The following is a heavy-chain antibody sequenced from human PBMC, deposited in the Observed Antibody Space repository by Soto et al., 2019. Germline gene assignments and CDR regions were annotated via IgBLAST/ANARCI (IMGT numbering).Heavy chain of an antibody. Sequence: QVHLVQSGAEEKKPGASVTVSCKASGYTFSDHAMHWVRQAPGQRLEWMGWINTANGNTQYSQNFQGRLTFTRDTSATTVYMALSSLKSEDTAVYYCARASRRNYESTFDPWGLGTLVTVSS. J-gene: IGHJ5*02. CDR1: GYTFSDHA. CDR3: ARASRRNYESTFDP. V-gene: IGHV1-3*04. CDR2: INTANGNT. D-gene: IGHD1-7*01.